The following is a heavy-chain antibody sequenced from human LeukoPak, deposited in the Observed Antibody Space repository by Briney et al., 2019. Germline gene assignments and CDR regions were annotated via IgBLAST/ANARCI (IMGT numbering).Heavy chain of an antibody. D-gene: IGHD3-22*01. CDR3: AREAGYYYDSSGQRGGFDY. CDR2: IGAGGDI. J-gene: IGHJ4*02. Sequence: PGGSLRLSCAASGFTFSNYDFHWVRQAPGKGPEWVSAIGAGGDIYYADSVKGRFTISRENSKNSLYLQMSSLRAGDTAVYYCAREAGYYYDSSGQRGGFDYWGQGTLVTVSS. CDR1: GFTFSNYD. V-gene: IGHV3-13*01.